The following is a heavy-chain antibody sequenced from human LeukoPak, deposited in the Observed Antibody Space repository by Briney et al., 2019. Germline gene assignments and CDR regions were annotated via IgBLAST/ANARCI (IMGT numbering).Heavy chain of an antibody. Sequence: GASVKVSCKASGGTFSSYAISWVRQAPGQGLEWMGGIIPIFGTANYAQKFQGRVTITADESTSTAYMELSSLRSEDTAVYYCARSLRGYSYGYKAGHDAFDIWGQGTMVTVSS. D-gene: IGHD5-18*01. CDR1: GGTFSSYA. J-gene: IGHJ3*02. CDR2: IIPIFGTA. CDR3: ARSLRGYSYGYKAGHDAFDI. V-gene: IGHV1-69*13.